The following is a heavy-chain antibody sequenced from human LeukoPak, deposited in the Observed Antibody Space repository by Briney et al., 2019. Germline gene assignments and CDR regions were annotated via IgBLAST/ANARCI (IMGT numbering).Heavy chain of an antibody. J-gene: IGHJ4*02. Sequence: EASVKVSCKASGYSFTSHYMHWVRQAPGQGLEWMGLINPSGSSTLYAQKFQGRVTMTMDTSTSTVYMELSSLRSEGTAVYYCARGEAAADNPFDYWGQGTLVTVSS. D-gene: IGHD6-13*01. CDR2: INPSGSST. V-gene: IGHV1-46*01. CDR1: GYSFTSHY. CDR3: ARGEAAADNPFDY.